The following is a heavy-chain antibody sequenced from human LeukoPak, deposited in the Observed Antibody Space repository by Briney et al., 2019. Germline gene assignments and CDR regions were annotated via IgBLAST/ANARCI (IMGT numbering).Heavy chain of an antibody. CDR2: IYTSGST. J-gene: IGHJ4*02. CDR3: ARVTGYVMEDYFDY. D-gene: IGHD6-13*01. Sequence: SETLSLTCTVSGGSISSYYWSWIRQPAGKGLEWIGRIYTSGSTNYNPSLKSRDTMSVDTSKNQFSLKLSSVTAADTAVYYCARVTGYVMEDYFDYWGQGTLVTVSS. CDR1: GGSISSYY. V-gene: IGHV4-4*07.